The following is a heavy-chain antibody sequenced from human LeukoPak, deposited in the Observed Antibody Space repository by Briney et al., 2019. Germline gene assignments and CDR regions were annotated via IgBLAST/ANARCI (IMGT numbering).Heavy chain of an antibody. CDR3: AKDYRPGIVVVVAALDY. Sequence: PGGSLRLSCSASGFTFSSYAMHWVRQAPGKGLEYVSAISSNGGSTYYADSVKGRFTISRDNSKNTLYLQMNSLRAEDTAVYYCAKDYRPGIVVVVAALDYWGQGTLVTVSS. V-gene: IGHV3-64*04. J-gene: IGHJ4*02. CDR1: GFTFSSYA. D-gene: IGHD2-15*01. CDR2: ISSNGGST.